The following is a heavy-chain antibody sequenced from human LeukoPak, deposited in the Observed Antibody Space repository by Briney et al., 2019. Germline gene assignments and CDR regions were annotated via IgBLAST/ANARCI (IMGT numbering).Heavy chain of an antibody. CDR3: ARDLGLRYFDWYGMDV. D-gene: IGHD3-9*01. CDR2: IYSGGST. Sequence: GGSLRLSCAASGFTVSSTYMSWVRQAPGKGLEWVSGIYSGGSTYYADSVEGRFTISRDNSKNTLYLEMNSLRAEDTAVYYCARDLGLRYFDWYGMDVWGQGTTVTVSS. V-gene: IGHV3-53*01. J-gene: IGHJ6*02. CDR1: GFTVSSTY.